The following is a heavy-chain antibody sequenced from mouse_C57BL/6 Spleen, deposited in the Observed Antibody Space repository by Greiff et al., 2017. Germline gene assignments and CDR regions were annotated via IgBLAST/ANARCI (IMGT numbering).Heavy chain of an antibody. CDR1: GYTFTSYW. D-gene: IGHD1-1*01. Sequence: QVQLQQPGAELVRPGSSVKLSCKASGYTFTSYWMHWVKQRPIQGLEWIGNIDPSDSETHYNQKFKDKATLTVDKSSSTAYMQLSSLTSEYSAVYCCARGVYYYGSSPYYFDYWGQGTTLTVSS. CDR2: IDPSDSET. V-gene: IGHV1-52*01. J-gene: IGHJ2*01. CDR3: ARGVYYYGSSPYYFDY.